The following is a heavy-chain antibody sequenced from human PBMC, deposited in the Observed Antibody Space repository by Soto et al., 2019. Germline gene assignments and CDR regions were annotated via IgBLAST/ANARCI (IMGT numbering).Heavy chain of an antibody. D-gene: IGHD3-22*01. CDR2: TYYRSKWYN. CDR3: ARDQWPYYYDSSGYSDAYFDY. J-gene: IGHJ4*02. Sequence: SQTLSLTCAISGDSVSSNSAAWNWIRQSPSRGLEWLGRTYYRSKWYNDYAVSVESRITINPDTSKNQFSLQLNSVTPEDTAVYYCARDQWPYYYDSSGYSDAYFDYWGQGTLVTVSS. V-gene: IGHV6-1*01. CDR1: GDSVSSNSAA.